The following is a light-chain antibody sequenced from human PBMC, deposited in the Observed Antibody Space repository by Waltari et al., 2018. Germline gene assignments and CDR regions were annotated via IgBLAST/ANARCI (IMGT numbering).Light chain of an antibody. CDR3: QQYYSYPPFT. J-gene: IGKJ3*01. CDR1: QGISSY. Sequence: AIRMTHSPSSLSASPGDRVTITCRARQGISSYLAWYQQKPGKAPKLLIYAASTWQSGVPSRFSGSGSGTDFTLTISCLQSEDFATYYCQQYYSYPPFTFGPGTKVEIK. V-gene: IGKV1-8*01. CDR2: AAS.